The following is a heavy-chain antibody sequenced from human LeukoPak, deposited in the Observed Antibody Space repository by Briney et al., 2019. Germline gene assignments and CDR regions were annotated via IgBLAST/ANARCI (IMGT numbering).Heavy chain of an antibody. D-gene: IGHD3-9*01. CDR2: IYYSGST. V-gene: IGHV4-39*01. CDR3: ARLGSLRYFDWLCGFDP. CDR1: GGXISSSSYY. Sequence: PSETLSLTCTVSGGXISSSSYYWGWIRQPPGKGLEGIGSIYYSGSTYYNPSLKSRVTISVDTSKNQFSLKLSSVTAADTAVYYCARLGSLRYFDWLCGFDPWGQGTLVTVSS. J-gene: IGHJ5*02.